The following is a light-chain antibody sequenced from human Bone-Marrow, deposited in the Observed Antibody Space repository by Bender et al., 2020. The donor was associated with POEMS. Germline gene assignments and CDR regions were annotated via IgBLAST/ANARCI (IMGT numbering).Light chain of an antibody. CDR1: SSDVGGYNF. J-gene: IGLJ3*02. CDR2: EVT. V-gene: IGLV2-8*01. Sequence: QSALTQPPSASGSPGQSVTLSCTGTSSDVGGYNFVSWYQQRPGKAPKLIISEVTRRPSGVPDRFSGSKSGNTASLTVSGLQAEDEADYLCCSYAGSRTWVFGGGTKLTVL. CDR3: CSYAGSRTWV.